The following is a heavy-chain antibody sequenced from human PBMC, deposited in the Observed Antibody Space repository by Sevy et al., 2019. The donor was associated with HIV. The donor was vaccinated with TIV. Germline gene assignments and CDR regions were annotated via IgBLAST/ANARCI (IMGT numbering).Heavy chain of an antibody. Sequence: GGSLRLSCAASGFSVSDYYMDWVRQAPGKGLEFISRSRNKIGGYITDYAASVDGRFTISRDDSKNSIYLQMNSLKSEDTAVYFCVRESWYSNEVWGQGTLVTVSS. CDR2: SRNKIGGYIT. V-gene: IGHV3-72*01. CDR1: GFSVSDYY. CDR3: VRESWYSNEV. D-gene: IGHD2-21*01. J-gene: IGHJ4*02.